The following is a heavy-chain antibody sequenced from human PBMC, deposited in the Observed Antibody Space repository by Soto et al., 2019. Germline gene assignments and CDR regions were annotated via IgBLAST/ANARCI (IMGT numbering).Heavy chain of an antibody. CDR3: ARNDAYDMGV. J-gene: IGHJ6*02. CDR1: GGSISTTYW. V-gene: IGHV4-4*02. CDR2: IHHGTGT. Sequence: QVQLQESGPGLVKPSGTLSLTCAVSGGSISTTYWWSWVRQSPGKGLEWIGEIHHGTGTNYNPSLKSRVTMSLDKSKNQLFLWLTSVTVGDTAVYYCARNDAYDMGVWGQGTTVTVSS. D-gene: IGHD3-16*01.